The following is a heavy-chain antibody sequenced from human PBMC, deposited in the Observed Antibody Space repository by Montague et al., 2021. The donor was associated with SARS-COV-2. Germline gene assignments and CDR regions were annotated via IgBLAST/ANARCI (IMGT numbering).Heavy chain of an antibody. CDR2: IYHSGST. Sequence: SEILSLTRTVSGYSISSGYYWGWIRQPPGKGLEWIGSIYHSGSTXYNPSLKSRVTISVDTSKNQFSLKLSSVTVADTAVYYCARDCYDYGSGSYQRWFDPWGQGTLVTVSS. CDR3: ARDCYDYGSGSYQRWFDP. D-gene: IGHD3-10*01. CDR1: GYSISSGYY. V-gene: IGHV4-38-2*02. J-gene: IGHJ5*02.